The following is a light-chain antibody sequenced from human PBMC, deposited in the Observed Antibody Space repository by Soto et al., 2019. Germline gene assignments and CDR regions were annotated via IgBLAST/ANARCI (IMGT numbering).Light chain of an antibody. V-gene: IGKV3-15*01. CDR2: GVS. J-gene: IGKJ2*01. CDR3: QQYNNWPHT. Sequence: IVITQSPGTLTDPLGQSATLSYRASQSVSSKLAWFQQKPGQAPSLLIYGVSTRATGVPVRFSGSGSGTEFTLTVNSLQSEDFAVYYCQQYNNWPHTFGQGTKVDIK. CDR1: QSVSSK.